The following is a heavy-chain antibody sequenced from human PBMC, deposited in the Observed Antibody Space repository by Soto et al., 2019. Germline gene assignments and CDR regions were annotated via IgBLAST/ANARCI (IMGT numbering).Heavy chain of an antibody. D-gene: IGHD4-17*01. Sequence: QVQLVQSGAEVKKPGSSVKVSCKASGGTFSSYAISWVRQAPGQGLEWMGGIIPIFGTANYAQKFQGRVTITADESKSTASMELSSLSSDDTAVYYCAREADYGGNSGMDVWGQGATVTVSS. J-gene: IGHJ6*02. CDR1: GGTFSSYA. CDR2: IIPIFGTA. V-gene: IGHV1-69*12. CDR3: AREADYGGNSGMDV.